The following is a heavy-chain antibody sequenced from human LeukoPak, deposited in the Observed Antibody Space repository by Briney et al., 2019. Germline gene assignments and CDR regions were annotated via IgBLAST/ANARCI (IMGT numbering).Heavy chain of an antibody. CDR1: GGTFSSYA. CDR2: IIPIFGTA. V-gene: IGHV1-69*05. CDR3: AKDGEWLPYYGTYYYYGMDV. Sequence: ASVKVSCKASGGTFSSYAISWVRQAPGQGLEWMGGIIPIFGTANYGQKFQGRVTITTDESTSTAYMELSSLRSEDTAVYYCAKDGEWLPYYGTYYYYGMDVWGQGTTVTVSS. D-gene: IGHD3-3*01. J-gene: IGHJ6*02.